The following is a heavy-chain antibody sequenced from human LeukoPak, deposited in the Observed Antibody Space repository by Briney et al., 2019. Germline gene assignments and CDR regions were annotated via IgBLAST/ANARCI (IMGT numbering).Heavy chain of an antibody. J-gene: IGHJ4*02. CDR2: TSGSGGST. CDR1: GFTFSSYA. CDR3: AKDSMIVVVYYFDY. V-gene: IGHV3-23*01. D-gene: IGHD3-22*01. Sequence: GGSLRLSCAASGFTFSSYAMSWVRQAPGKGLEWVSATSGSGGSTYYADSVKGRFTISRDNSKNTLYLQMNSLRAEDTAVYYCAKDSMIVVVYYFDYWGQGTLVTVSS.